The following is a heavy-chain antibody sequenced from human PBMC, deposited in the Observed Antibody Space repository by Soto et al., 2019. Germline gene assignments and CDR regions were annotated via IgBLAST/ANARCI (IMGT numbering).Heavy chain of an antibody. D-gene: IGHD3-3*01. V-gene: IGHV3-74*01. CDR1: GFTFSSFW. Sequence: EVQLVESGGGLVQPGGSLRLSCAVSGFTFSSFWMHWVRQAPGEGLVWVSRINTDGSSTSYADSVKGRLTISRDHAKNTLYLHMNSLRVEDTAMYYWAKSGVDPFGLSYWWQGSLVSVSS. CDR3: AKSGVDPFGLSY. J-gene: IGHJ4*02. CDR2: INTDGSST.